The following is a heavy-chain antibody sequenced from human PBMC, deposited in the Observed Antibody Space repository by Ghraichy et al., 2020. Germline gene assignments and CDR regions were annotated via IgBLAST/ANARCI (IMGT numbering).Heavy chain of an antibody. CDR3: ARERREATIMLGDY. CDR2: DGHSK. J-gene: IGHJ4*02. V-gene: IGHV3-30-3*01. CDR1: GFTFSNYA. D-gene: IGHD1-26*01. Sequence: LSLTCAASGFTFSNYAMHWVRQAPGKGLEWVAVDGHSKYYADSVKGRFTVSRDNSKNTLYLQMNSLRAEDTAVYYCARERREATIMLGDYWGRGTLVTVSS.